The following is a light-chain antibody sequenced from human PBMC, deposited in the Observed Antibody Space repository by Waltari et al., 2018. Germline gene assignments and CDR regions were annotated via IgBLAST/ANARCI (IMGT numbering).Light chain of an antibody. CDR2: AAS. J-gene: IGKJ3*01. V-gene: IGKV1-8*01. CDR1: QSVSTY. Sequence: AIRMTQSPSSLSASTGDRVTITCRASQSVSTYLAWYQQKPGKAPKLLIYAASTLQRGVPLRFSGSGSGTDFTLSISCLQSEDFATYYCQQFNSYLFTFGPGTKVDI. CDR3: QQFNSYLFT.